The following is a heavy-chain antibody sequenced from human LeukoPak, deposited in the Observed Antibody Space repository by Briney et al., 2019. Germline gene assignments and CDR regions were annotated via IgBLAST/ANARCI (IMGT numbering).Heavy chain of an antibody. CDR1: GFTFSSYS. D-gene: IGHD2-15*01. CDR3: ARDLVVANYYFDY. Sequence: PGGSLRLSCAASGFTFSSYSMNWVRQAPGKGLEWVSSISSSSSYIYYADSVKGRFTISRDNSKNTLYLQMNSLRAEDTAVYYCARDLVVANYYFDYWGQGTLVTVSS. CDR2: ISSSSSYI. V-gene: IGHV3-21*01. J-gene: IGHJ4*02.